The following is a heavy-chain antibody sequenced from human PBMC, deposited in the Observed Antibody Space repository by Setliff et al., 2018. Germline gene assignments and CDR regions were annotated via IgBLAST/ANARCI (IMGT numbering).Heavy chain of an antibody. V-gene: IGHV4-38-2*02. CDR1: DYSISSGYY. J-gene: IGHJ4*02. D-gene: IGHD3-3*02. CDR2: LFQTGTT. CDR3: ARHLWGRWMAASSDYFDY. Sequence: SGTLSLTCTVSDYSISSGYYWGWIRQPPGKGLEWLGSLFQTGTTYYNPSLESRVTMSVDTSNNPFSLKLHSVTAADTPVYYCARHLWGRWMAASSDYFDYWGQGSLVTVSS.